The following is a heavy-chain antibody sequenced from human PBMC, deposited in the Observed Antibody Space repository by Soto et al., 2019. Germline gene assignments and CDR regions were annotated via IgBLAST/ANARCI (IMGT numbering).Heavy chain of an antibody. D-gene: IGHD6-19*01. CDR1: GFTFDDYA. J-gene: IGHJ4*02. CDR2: ISWNSGSI. CDR3: AKGCLSSGWTSFDY. Sequence: PGGSLRLSCAASGFTFDDYAMHWVRQAPGKGLEWVSGISWNSGSIGYADSVKGRFTTSRDNAKNSLYLQMNSLRAEDTALYYCAKGCLSSGWTSFDYWGQGTLVTVSS. V-gene: IGHV3-9*01.